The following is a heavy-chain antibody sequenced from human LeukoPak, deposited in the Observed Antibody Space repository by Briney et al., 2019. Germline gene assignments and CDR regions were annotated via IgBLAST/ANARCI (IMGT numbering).Heavy chain of an antibody. CDR2: INSDGSST. V-gene: IGHV3-74*01. D-gene: IGHD3-10*01. J-gene: IGHJ4*02. Sequence: GGSLRLSCAASGFTFSTYAMNWVRQAPGKGLAWVSRINSDGSSTSYADSVKGRFTISRDNAKNTLYLQMNSLRAEDTAVYYCARSEVLLWFGESHFDYWGQGTLVTVSS. CDR3: ARSEVLLWFGESHFDY. CDR1: GFTFSTYA.